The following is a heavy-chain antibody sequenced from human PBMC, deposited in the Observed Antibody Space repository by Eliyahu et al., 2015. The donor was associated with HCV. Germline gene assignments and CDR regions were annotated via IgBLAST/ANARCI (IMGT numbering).Heavy chain of an antibody. CDR3: ASGGGGIAVAGTGGWFDP. J-gene: IGHJ5*02. CDR1: GGSITTXY. Sequence: QVQLQESGPGLVKPSETLSLTCTXSGGSITTXYWSWXRQPPGKGLEWXGYIPXTGXPNYTPSLKSRVTISVDTSKNQFSLNLTSVTAADTAVYYCASGGGGIAVAGTGGWFDPWGQGTLVTVSS. V-gene: IGHV4-59*01. CDR2: IPXTGXP. D-gene: IGHD6-19*01.